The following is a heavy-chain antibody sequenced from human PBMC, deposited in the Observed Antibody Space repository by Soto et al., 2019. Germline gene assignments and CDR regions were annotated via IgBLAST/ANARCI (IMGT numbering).Heavy chain of an antibody. D-gene: IGHD5-12*01. Sequence: QVQLVQSGAEVKKPGSSVKVSCKASAGTFSSYAISWVRQAPGQGLEWMGGIIPIFGTAKYAQTFQGRVTITADESTSTAYMELSSLRSEDTAVYYCASLLRGYSGTGDYWGQGTLVTVSS. CDR3: ASLLRGYSGTGDY. CDR1: AGTFSSYA. CDR2: IIPIFGTA. J-gene: IGHJ4*02. V-gene: IGHV1-69*12.